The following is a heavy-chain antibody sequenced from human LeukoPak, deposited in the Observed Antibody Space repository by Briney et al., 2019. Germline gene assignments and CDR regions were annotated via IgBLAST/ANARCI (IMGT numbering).Heavy chain of an antibody. CDR1: GYTFTGYY. V-gene: IGHV1-2*02. CDR3: ARAKGRWLHTFDY. Sequence: ASVKVSCKASGYTFTGYYMHWVRQAPGQGLEWMGWINPNSGGTNYAQKFQGRVTMTRDTSISTAYMELSSLRSEDTAVYYCARAKGRWLHTFDYWGQGTLVTVSS. D-gene: IGHD5-24*01. CDR2: INPNSGGT. J-gene: IGHJ4*02.